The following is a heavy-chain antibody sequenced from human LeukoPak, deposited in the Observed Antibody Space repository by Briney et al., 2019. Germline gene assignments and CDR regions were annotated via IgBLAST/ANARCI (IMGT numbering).Heavy chain of an antibody. CDR2: IIPIFGTA. V-gene: IGHV1-69*06. J-gene: IGHJ3*02. D-gene: IGHD6-13*01. CDR3: ARVVAAAGTMAFDI. CDR1: GGTFSSYA. Sequence: ASVKVSCKASGGTFSSYAISWVRHAPGQGLEWMGGIIPIFGTANYAQKFQGRVTITADKSTSTAYMELSSLRSEDTAVYYCARVVAAAGTMAFDIWGQGTTVTVSS.